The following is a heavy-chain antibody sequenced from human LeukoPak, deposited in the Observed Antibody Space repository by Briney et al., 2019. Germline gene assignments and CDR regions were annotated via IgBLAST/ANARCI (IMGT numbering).Heavy chain of an antibody. CDR1: GFRFGDYW. CDR3: ARVGAWDLQRVFEY. Sequence: GGSLRLSCAAPGFRFGDYWMTWARHIPGKGLEWVANIKQDGAEKHYAESVEGRFIISRDNAKNSLYLEMDSLKVEDTAVYYCARVGAWDLQRVFEYWGQGTLVTVTS. CDR2: IKQDGAEK. J-gene: IGHJ4*02. V-gene: IGHV3-7*01. D-gene: IGHD1-26*01.